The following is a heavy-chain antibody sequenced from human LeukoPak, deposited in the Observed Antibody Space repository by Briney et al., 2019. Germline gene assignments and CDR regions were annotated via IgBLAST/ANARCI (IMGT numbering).Heavy chain of an antibody. J-gene: IGHJ4*02. V-gene: IGHV3-9*01. CDR3: ARLTGAASGTYYFDY. CDR2: VSWNSRII. Sequence: GGSLRLSCAASGFTFDDYAMYWVRQAPGKGLEWVSGVSWNSRIIDYVDSVKGRFTISRDNAKRSLYLQMNSLRSEDTAFYYCARLTGAASGTYYFDYWGQGTLVTVSS. CDR1: GFTFDDYA. D-gene: IGHD1-26*01.